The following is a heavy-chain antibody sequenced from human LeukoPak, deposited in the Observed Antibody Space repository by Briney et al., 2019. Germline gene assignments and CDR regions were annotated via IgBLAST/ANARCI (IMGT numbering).Heavy chain of an antibody. CDR1: GLTFSNYG. Sequence: QPVGCLRLSCAASGLTFSNYGMTWIRQGPREGLEWVSAISSSGGITYYADSVKGRFTISRDNSKNTLYLEMNSLRGEGTAVYCCARILDHYDFPNNWFDPWGQGTLVTVSS. V-gene: IGHV3-23*01. J-gene: IGHJ5*02. D-gene: IGHD3/OR15-3a*01. CDR3: ARILDHYDFPNNWFDP. CDR2: ISSSGGIT.